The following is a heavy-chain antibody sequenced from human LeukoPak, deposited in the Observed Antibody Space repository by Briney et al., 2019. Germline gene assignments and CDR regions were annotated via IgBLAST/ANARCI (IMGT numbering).Heavy chain of an antibody. J-gene: IGHJ4*02. CDR1: GFTFSTYG. Sequence: GGSLRLSCAASGFTFSTYGMHWVRQAPGKGLEWVAVISSDGSNKFYADSVKGRFTISRDNSKNTLYLQMNSLRTEDTAVYYCAKSSVLAALIDSWGRGTLVTVSS. D-gene: IGHD2-2*01. CDR2: ISSDGSNK. V-gene: IGHV3-30*18. CDR3: AKSSVLAALIDS.